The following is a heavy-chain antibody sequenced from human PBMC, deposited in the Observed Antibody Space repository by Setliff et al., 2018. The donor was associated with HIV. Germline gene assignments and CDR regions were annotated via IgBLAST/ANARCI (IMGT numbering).Heavy chain of an antibody. V-gene: IGHV4-39*01. Sequence: PSETLSLTCTVSGGSISSSSYYWGWIRQPPGKGLEWIGSIYYSGSTYYNPSLKSRVTISVDTSKNQFSLKLNSVTAADTAVYYCARGSPEAFQDSGWYNWGQGTLVTVSS. CDR2: IYYSGST. CDR1: GGSISSSSYY. D-gene: IGHD6-19*01. CDR3: ARGSPEAFQDSGWYN. J-gene: IGHJ4*02.